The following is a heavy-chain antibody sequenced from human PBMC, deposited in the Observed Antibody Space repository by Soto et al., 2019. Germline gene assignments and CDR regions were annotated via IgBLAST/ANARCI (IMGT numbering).Heavy chain of an antibody. Sequence: PGESLKISCQGSGYTITTYWIGWVRQMPGKGLEWMGIIYAGDSDTRYSPSFQGQVTISVDKSIRTAYLQWTSLKASDSAMYYCVRLEYGDRRYFDSWGQGILVTVSS. CDR1: GYTITTYW. V-gene: IGHV5-51*01. J-gene: IGHJ4*02. CDR3: VRLEYGDRRYFDS. D-gene: IGHD4-17*01. CDR2: IYAGDSDT.